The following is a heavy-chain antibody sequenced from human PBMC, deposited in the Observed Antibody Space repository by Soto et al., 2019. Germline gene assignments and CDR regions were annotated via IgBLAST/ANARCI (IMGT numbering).Heavy chain of an antibody. CDR2: ISSSSSYI. D-gene: IGHD4-17*01. J-gene: IGHJ4*02. Sequence: PGGSLRLSCAASGFTFSSYSMNWVRQAPGKGLEWVSSISSSSSYIYYADSVKGRFTISRDNAKNSLYLQMNSLRAEDTAVYYCARVTDYGDYFDYWGQGTLVTVSS. CDR1: GFTFSSYS. V-gene: IGHV3-21*01. CDR3: ARVTDYGDYFDY.